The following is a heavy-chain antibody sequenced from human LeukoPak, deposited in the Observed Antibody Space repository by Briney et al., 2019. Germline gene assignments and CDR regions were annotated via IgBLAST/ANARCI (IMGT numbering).Heavy chain of an antibody. D-gene: IGHD6-13*01. V-gene: IGHV3-7*01. Sequence: GGSLRLSCAASGFNFSSHWMSWVRQAPGKGLEWVGNIKKDGGEIFYAKSVKGRFTISRDNAKNAVYLQMSSLRGEDTALYYYARDRRAASAPDYWGQGTLVTVSS. CDR2: IKKDGGEI. J-gene: IGHJ4*02. CDR3: ARDRRAASAPDY. CDR1: GFNFSSHW.